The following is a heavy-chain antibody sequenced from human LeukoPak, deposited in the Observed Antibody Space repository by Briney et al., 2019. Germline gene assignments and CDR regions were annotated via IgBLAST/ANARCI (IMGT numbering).Heavy chain of an antibody. Sequence: SETLSLTCAVYGGSFSGYYWSWIRQPPGKGLEWIGEINHSGSTNYNPSLKSRVTISVDTSKNQFSLKLSSVTAADTAVYYCARALITMVRGVRFDPWGQGTLVTVSS. D-gene: IGHD3-10*01. J-gene: IGHJ5*02. CDR3: ARALITMVRGVRFDP. CDR2: INHSGST. V-gene: IGHV4-34*01. CDR1: GGSFSGYY.